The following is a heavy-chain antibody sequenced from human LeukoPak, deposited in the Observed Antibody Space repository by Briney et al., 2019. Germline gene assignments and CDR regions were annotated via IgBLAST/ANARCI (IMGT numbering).Heavy chain of an antibody. J-gene: IGHJ4*02. D-gene: IGHD3-3*01. CDR1: GASISSYY. CDR3: ARTLRFLEWLYYFDY. Sequence: SETLSLTCTVSGASISSYYWSWIRQPAGRALEWIGRFYARGTPNYNPPLKSRLTMPVETSKKQFSLKLSSVTAADTAVYYCARTLRFLEWLYYFDYWGQGTLVTVSS. CDR2: FYARGTP. V-gene: IGHV4-4*07.